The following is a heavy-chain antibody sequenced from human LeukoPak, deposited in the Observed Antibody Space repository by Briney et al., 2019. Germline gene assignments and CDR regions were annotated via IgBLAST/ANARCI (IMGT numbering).Heavy chain of an antibody. CDR1: GFTFRSDW. CDR3: ARDSSPTTGGYYMDV. V-gene: IGHV3-74*01. D-gene: IGHD1-14*01. CDR2: INTDGSST. Sequence: PGGSLRLSCAASGFTFRSDWMHWVRQVPGKGLVWVSRINTDGSSTNYADSVKGRFTISRDNAKNTLYLQMNSLRAEDTAVYYCARDSSPTTGGYYMDVWGKGTTVTVSS. J-gene: IGHJ6*03.